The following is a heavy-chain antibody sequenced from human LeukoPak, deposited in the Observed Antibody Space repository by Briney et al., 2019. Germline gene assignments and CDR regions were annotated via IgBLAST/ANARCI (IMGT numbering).Heavy chain of an antibody. CDR3: ARSLKSNSRDAFDI. CDR2: MYYSGSA. V-gene: IGHV4-59*01. D-gene: IGHD2/OR15-2a*01. Sequence: PSETLSLTCTVSGDSISSYYWSWIRQPPGKGLEWIGQMYYSGSAKYNPSLKSRATTSVDTSKNQLSLKLSSVTAADTAVYYCARSLKSNSRDAFDIWGQGTMVTVSS. J-gene: IGHJ3*02. CDR1: GDSISSYY.